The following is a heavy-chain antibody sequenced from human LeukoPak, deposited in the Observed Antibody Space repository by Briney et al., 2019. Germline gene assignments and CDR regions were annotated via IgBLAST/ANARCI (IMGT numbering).Heavy chain of an antibody. D-gene: IGHD3-10*01. CDR3: ARPHSLYGSGSYISY. V-gene: IGHV1-46*01. J-gene: IGHJ4*02. CDR2: INPSGGST. CDR1: GYTFTSYY. Sequence: ASVKVSCKAFGYTFTSYYMHWVRQAPGQGLEWMGIINPSGGSTSYAQKFQGRVTMTRDTSTSTVYMELSSLRSEDTAVYYCARPHSLYGSGSYISYWGQGTLVTVSS.